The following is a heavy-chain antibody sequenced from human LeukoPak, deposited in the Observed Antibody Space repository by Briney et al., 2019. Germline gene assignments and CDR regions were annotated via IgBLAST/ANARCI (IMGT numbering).Heavy chain of an antibody. CDR3: ARVSAESMGAVDY. D-gene: IGHD1-26*01. J-gene: IGHJ4*02. V-gene: IGHV3-21*01. CDR2: IISSSSYI. CDR1: GFTFSTYS. Sequence: GGSLRLSCVASGFTFSTYSMNWVRQAPGKGLEWVSSIISSSSYIYYADSVKGRFTISRDNAKNSLYLQMNSLRAEDTAVYYCARVSAESMGAVDYWGQGTLVTVSS.